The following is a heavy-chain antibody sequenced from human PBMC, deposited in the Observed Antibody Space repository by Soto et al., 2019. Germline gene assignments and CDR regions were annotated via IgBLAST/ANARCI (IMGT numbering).Heavy chain of an antibody. CDR3: ERDLELTGSYIPSH. J-gene: IGHJ4*02. V-gene: IGHV3-21*01. Sequence: PGGSLRLSCAASGFTFSSYSMNWVRQAPGKGLEWVSSISSSSSYIYYADSVKGRFTISRDNAKSSLYLQMNSLRAEGTAVYYCERDLELTGSYIPSHWGQGTLVTVSS. CDR2: ISSSSSYI. CDR1: GFTFSSYS. D-gene: IGHD1-26*01.